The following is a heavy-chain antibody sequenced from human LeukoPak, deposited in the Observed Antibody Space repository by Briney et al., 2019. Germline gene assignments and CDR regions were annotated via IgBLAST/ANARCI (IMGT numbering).Heavy chain of an antibody. CDR3: ARDRDWNSGFDY. CDR1: GFTLSTHN. V-gene: IGHV3-21*01. D-gene: IGHD1-7*01. Sequence: GGSLRLSCAASGFTLSTHNMKWVRQAPRKGLEWVSSISTSSSYIYYADSVKGRFTISRDNARNSLYLQMNSLRAEDTAVYYCARDRDWNSGFDYWGQGTLVTVSS. CDR2: ISTSSSYI. J-gene: IGHJ4*02.